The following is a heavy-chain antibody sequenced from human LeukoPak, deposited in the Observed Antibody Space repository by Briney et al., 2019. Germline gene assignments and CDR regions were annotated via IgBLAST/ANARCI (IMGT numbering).Heavy chain of an antibody. J-gene: IGHJ6*03. Sequence: GGSLRLSCAASGFTFSNAWMSWVRQAPGKGLEWVSAISGSGGSTYFADSVKGRFTISRDNSKNTLYLQMNSLRAEDTAVCYCAKAAPKYYYYYMDVWGKGTTVTVSS. CDR3: AKAAPKYYYYYMDV. CDR2: ISGSGGST. V-gene: IGHV3-23*01. CDR1: GFTFSNAW.